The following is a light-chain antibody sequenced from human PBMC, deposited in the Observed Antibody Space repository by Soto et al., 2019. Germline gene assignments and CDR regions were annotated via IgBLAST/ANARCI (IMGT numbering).Light chain of an antibody. CDR3: QQYGSSPRFT. V-gene: IGKV3-20*01. Sequence: EIVLTQSPGTLSLSPGERATLSCRASQSVSRNLAWYQQKPGQAPRLLIYGASSRATGIPDRFSGSGSGTDFTLTISRPEPEDFAVYYCQQYGSSPRFTFGPGTKVDI. CDR2: GAS. J-gene: IGKJ3*01. CDR1: QSVSRN.